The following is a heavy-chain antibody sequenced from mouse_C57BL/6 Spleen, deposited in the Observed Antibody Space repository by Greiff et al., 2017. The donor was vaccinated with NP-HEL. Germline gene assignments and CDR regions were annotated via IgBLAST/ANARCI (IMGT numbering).Heavy chain of an antibody. CDR2: FYPGSGSI. CDR3: ARHAPYYYAMDY. CDR1: GYTFTEYT. Sequence: VHLVESGAELVKPGASVKLSCKASGYTFTEYTIHWVKQRSGQGLEWIGWFYPGSGSIKYNEKFKDKATLTADKSSSTVYMELSRLTSEDSAVYFCARHAPYYYAMDYWGQGTSVTVSS. V-gene: IGHV1-62-2*01. J-gene: IGHJ4*01.